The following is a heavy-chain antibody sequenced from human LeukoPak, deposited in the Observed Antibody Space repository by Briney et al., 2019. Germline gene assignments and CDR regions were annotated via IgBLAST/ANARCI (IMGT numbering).Heavy chain of an antibody. V-gene: IGHV3-21*01. Sequence: GGSLRLSCAASGFTFSSYSMNWVRQAPGKGLEWVSSISSSSSYIYYADSVKGRFTISRDNAKNSLYLQMNSLRAEDTAVYYCARDKMGATKAFDIWGQGTMVTVSS. CDR2: ISSSSSYI. CDR3: ARDKMGATKAFDI. J-gene: IGHJ3*02. D-gene: IGHD1-26*01. CDR1: GFTFSSYS.